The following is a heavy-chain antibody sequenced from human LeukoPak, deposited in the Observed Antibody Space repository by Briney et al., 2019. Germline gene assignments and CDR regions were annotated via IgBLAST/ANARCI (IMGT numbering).Heavy chain of an antibody. J-gene: IGHJ4*02. Sequence: SETLSLTCTVSGGSISSYYWSWIRQPPGKGLEWIGYIYYSGSTNYNPSLKSRVTLSVDTSKNQFSLKLSSVTAADTAVYYCARIKKDYYYDSSGYPYYFDYWGQGTLVTVSS. CDR3: ARIKKDYYYDSSGYPYYFDY. CDR2: IYYSGST. V-gene: IGHV4-59*01. CDR1: GGSISSYY. D-gene: IGHD3-22*01.